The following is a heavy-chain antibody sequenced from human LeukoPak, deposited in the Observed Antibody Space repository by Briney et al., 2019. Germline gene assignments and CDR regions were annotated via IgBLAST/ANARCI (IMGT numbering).Heavy chain of an antibody. Sequence: ASVKVSCKASGYTFTSYGISRVRQAPGQGLEWMGWISAYNGNTNYAQKLQGRDTMTTDTSTSTAYMELRSLRSDDTAVYYCARSWGHVYGGNLDYWGQGTLVTVSS. CDR1: GYTFTSYG. J-gene: IGHJ4*02. D-gene: IGHD4-23*01. V-gene: IGHV1-18*01. CDR3: ARSWGHVYGGNLDY. CDR2: ISAYNGNT.